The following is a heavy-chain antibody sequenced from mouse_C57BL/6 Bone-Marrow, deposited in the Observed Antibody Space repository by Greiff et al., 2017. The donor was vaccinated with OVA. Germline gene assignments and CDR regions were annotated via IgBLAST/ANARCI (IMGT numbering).Heavy chain of an antibody. CDR2: IDPETGGT. J-gene: IGHJ4*01. V-gene: IGHV1-15*01. CDR1: GYTFTDYE. Sequence: QVQLKQSGAELVRPGASVTLSCKASGYTFTDYEMHWVKQTPVHGLEWIGAIDPETGGTAYNQKFKGKAILTADKSSSTAYMELRSLTSGDSAVYYSTRGDLYGISMDYWGQGPSVTVSS. CDR3: TRGDLYGISMDY. D-gene: IGHD2-1*01.